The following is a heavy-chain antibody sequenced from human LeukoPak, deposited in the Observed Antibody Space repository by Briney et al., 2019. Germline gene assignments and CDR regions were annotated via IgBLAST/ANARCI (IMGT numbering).Heavy chain of an antibody. CDR3: AKVGDPTYYYGSGSYCDY. CDR2: ISGGADST. CDR1: GFTFSTYD. J-gene: IGHJ4*02. Sequence: PGGSLRLSCAASGFTFSTYDMTWIRQAPGKGLEWVSAISGGADSTYYADSVKGRFTISRDNSKNTLNLQMNSLRAEGTAVYYCAKVGDPTYYYGSGSYCDYWGQGTLVTVSS. V-gene: IGHV3-23*01. D-gene: IGHD3-10*01.